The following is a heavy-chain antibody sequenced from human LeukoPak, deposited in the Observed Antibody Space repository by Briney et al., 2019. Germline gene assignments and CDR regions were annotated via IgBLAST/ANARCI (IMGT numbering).Heavy chain of an antibody. CDR3: ARTAPRAAAGKLLDY. D-gene: IGHD6-13*01. CDR1: GGSFSGYY. Sequence: SETLSLTCAVYGGSFSGYYWSWIRQPPGKGLEWIGEINHSGSTNYNPSLKSRVTISVDTSKNQFSLKLSSVTAADTAVYYCARTAPRAAAGKLLDYWGQGTLVTVSS. V-gene: IGHV4-34*01. J-gene: IGHJ4*02. CDR2: INHSGST.